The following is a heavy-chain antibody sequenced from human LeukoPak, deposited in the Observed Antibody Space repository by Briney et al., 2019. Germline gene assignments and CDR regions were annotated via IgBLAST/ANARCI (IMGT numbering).Heavy chain of an antibody. J-gene: IGHJ4*02. D-gene: IGHD3-10*01. Sequence: TGGSLRLSCAASGFTFSSYAMSWVRQAPGKRLEWVSAISGSGDSTYYADSVKGRFTISRDNSKNTLYLQMNSLRAEDTAVYYCAKDRVFELWFEEASPYYFDYWGQGTLVTVSS. CDR2: ISGSGDST. V-gene: IGHV3-23*01. CDR3: AKDRVFELWFEEASPYYFDY. CDR1: GFTFSSYA.